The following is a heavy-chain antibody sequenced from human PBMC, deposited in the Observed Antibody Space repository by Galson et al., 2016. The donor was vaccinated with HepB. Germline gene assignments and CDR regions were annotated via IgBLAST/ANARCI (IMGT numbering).Heavy chain of an antibody. CDR1: GFTFSRHA. Sequence: SLRLSCAASGFTFSRHAVSWVRQAPGKGLEWVSGISGSGGSTYHADSVKGRFTISRDNSKNTLYLQMNSLRAEDTAVYYCAKDRTHQGYIYVSLDYWGQGTLVTVSS. J-gene: IGHJ4*02. CDR3: AKDRTHQGYIYVSLDY. CDR2: ISGSGGST. D-gene: IGHD5-18*01. V-gene: IGHV3-23*01.